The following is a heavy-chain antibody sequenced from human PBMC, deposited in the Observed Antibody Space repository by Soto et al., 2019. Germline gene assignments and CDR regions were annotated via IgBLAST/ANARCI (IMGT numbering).Heavy chain of an antibody. CDR3: ARPTYNSGSPFDY. J-gene: IGHJ4*02. Sequence: LETLSLTCAVYGGSFSGYYWSWIRQPPGKGLEWIGEINHSGSTNYNPSLKSRVTISVDTSKNQFSLKLSSVTAADTAVYYCARPTYNSGSPFDYWGQGTLVTVSS. CDR1: GGSFSGYY. D-gene: IGHD1-20*01. CDR2: INHSGST. V-gene: IGHV4-34*01.